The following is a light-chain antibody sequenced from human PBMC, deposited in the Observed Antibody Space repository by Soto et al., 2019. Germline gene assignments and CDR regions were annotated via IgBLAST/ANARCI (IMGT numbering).Light chain of an antibody. V-gene: IGKV3-20*01. CDR2: GAS. CDR1: QSVSRSY. J-gene: IGKJ1*01. CDR3: QQYGSSPLT. Sequence: EIVLTQSPGTLPLSPGERATLSCRARQSVSRSYLAWYQQRPGQAPRRLIYGASSRATGIPDRFSGSRSGTDFTLTISRLEAEDFAVYYCQQYGSSPLTFGQGTKVEIK.